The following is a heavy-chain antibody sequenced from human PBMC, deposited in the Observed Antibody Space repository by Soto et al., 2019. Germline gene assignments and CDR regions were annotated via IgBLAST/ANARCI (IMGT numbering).Heavy chain of an antibody. CDR2: INHSGSA. CDR3: ASYDSSGYYRGPLDP. D-gene: IGHD3-22*01. V-gene: IGHV4-34*01. J-gene: IGHJ5*02. Sequence: SETLSLTCDVYGGSFSGYIWTWIRQTPGKGLQWIGQINHSGSANYNPSLKSRVTISVDTSKNQFSLKLSSVTAADTAVYYCASYDSSGYYRGPLDPWGQGTLVTVS. CDR1: GGSFSGYI.